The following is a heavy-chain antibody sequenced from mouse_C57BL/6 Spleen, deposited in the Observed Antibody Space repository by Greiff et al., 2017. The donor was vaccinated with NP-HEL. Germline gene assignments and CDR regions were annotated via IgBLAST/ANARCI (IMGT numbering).Heavy chain of an antibody. V-gene: IGHV1-5*01. Sequence: EVQLQQSGTVLARPGASVKMSCKTSGYTFTSYWMHWVKQRPGQGLEWIGAIYPGNGDTSYNEKFKGKAKLTAVTSASTAYMELSSLTNEDSAVYYCTNYDDYAMDYWGQGTSVTVSS. CDR1: GYTFTSYW. J-gene: IGHJ4*01. CDR2: IYPGNGDT. D-gene: IGHD2-4*01. CDR3: TNYDDYAMDY.